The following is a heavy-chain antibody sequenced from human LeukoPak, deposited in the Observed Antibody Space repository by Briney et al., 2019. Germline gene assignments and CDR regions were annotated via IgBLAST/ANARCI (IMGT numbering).Heavy chain of an antibody. D-gene: IGHD4-11*01. V-gene: IGHV4-39*01. CDR3: ARHPRTVTTFDP. J-gene: IGHJ5*02. CDR1: GGSISSSSYY. Sequence: PSETLSLTCTVSGGSISSSSYYWGWIRQPPGKGLEWIGSIYYSGSTYYNPSLKSRVTISVDTSKNQFSLKLSSVTAADTAVYYCARHPRTVTTFDPWGQGTLVTVPS. CDR2: IYYSGST.